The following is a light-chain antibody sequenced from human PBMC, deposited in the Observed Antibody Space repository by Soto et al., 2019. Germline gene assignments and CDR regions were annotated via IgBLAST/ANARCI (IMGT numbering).Light chain of an antibody. V-gene: IGKV1-39*01. CDR2: AAS. Sequence: IQLTQSPSSLSASVGDRLTVTCRASQSINIYLNWYQQKPGKAPTLLIYAASSLQSGVPSRFSGGGSRTDFTLTISSLQPEGFATYYCHQSYRSPYTLGQGTKLEI. CDR3: HQSYRSPYT. CDR1: QSINIY. J-gene: IGKJ2*01.